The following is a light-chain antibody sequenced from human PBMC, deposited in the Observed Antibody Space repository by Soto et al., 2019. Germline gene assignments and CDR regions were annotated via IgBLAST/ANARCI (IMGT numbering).Light chain of an antibody. CDR1: SSDVGGYNY. J-gene: IGLJ1*01. CDR2: DVT. V-gene: IGLV2-11*01. CDR3: CSYAGSYTYV. Sequence: QSALTQPRSVSGSPGQSVTISCTGTSSDVGGYNYVSWYQQHPGKAPKLIIYDVTSRPSGVPDRFSGSKSGNTASLTISRLQAEDEADYYCCSYAGSYTYVFGAGTKVTVL.